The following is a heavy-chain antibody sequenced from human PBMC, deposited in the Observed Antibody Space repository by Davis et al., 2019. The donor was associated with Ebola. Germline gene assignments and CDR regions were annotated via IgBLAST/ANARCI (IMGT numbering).Heavy chain of an antibody. CDR1: GGSISSYY. Sequence: PGGSLRLSCTVSGGSISSYYWSWIRQPAGKGLEWIGRIYTSRSTNYNPSLKSRVTMSVDTSKNQFSLKLSSVTAADTAVYYCARDQGNYYAFDIWGQGTMVTVSS. CDR2: IYTSRST. CDR3: ARDQGNYYAFDI. V-gene: IGHV4-4*07. J-gene: IGHJ3*02. D-gene: IGHD1-26*01.